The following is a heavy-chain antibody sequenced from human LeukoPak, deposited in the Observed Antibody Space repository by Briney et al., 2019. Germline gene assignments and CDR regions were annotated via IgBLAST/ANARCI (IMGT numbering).Heavy chain of an antibody. Sequence: SQTLSLTCTVSGGSISSGDYYWSWIRQPPGKGLEWIGYIYYSGSAYYNPSLKSRVTISVDTSKNQFSLKLSSVTAADTAVYYCARDRRGWYQALWYFDLWGRGTLVTVSS. J-gene: IGHJ2*01. CDR3: ARDRRGWYQALWYFDL. CDR2: IYYSGSA. D-gene: IGHD6-19*01. V-gene: IGHV4-30-4*08. CDR1: GGSISSGDYY.